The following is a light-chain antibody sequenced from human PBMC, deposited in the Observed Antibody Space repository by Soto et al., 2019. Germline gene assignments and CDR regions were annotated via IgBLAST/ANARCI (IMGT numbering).Light chain of an antibody. CDR3: SSYGGSNNLL. V-gene: IGLV2-8*01. CDR1: SSDVGGYNY. J-gene: IGLJ2*01. Sequence: QSALTQPPSASGSPGQSVTISCTGTSSDVGGYNYVSWYQQHPGKAPKLMIYEVSKRPSGVPDRFSGSKSGNKASLTVSGLQAEDEADYYCSSYGGSNNLLFGGGTNLTVL. CDR2: EVS.